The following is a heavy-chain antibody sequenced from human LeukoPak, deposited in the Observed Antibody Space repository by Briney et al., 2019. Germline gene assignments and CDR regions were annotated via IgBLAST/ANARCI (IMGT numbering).Heavy chain of an antibody. CDR3: AREGGTQYYYDSSGYYYVGNWFDP. CDR1: GGSVSSGSYY. V-gene: IGHV4-61*01. J-gene: IGHJ5*02. Sequence: SETLSLTCTVSGGSVSSGSYYWSWIRQPPGKGLEWIGYIYYSGSTNYNPSLKSRATISVDTSKNQFSLKLSSVTAADTAVYYCAREGGTQYYYDSSGYYYVGNWFDPWGQGTLVTVSS. D-gene: IGHD3-22*01. CDR2: IYYSGST.